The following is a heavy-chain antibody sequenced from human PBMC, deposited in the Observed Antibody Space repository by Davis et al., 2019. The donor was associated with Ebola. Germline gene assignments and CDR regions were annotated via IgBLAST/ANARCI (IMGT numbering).Heavy chain of an antibody. D-gene: IGHD6-6*01. J-gene: IGHJ6*02. CDR2: INPSGGST. CDR3: ARDNGGSSPHYYYYYYGMDV. CDR1: GYTFTSYY. Sequence: AASVKVSCKASGYTFTSYYMHWVRQAPGQGLEWMGIINPSGGSTSYAQKLQGRVTMTTDTSTSTAYMELRSLRSDDTAVYYCARDNGGSSPHYYYYYYGMDVWGQGTTVTVSS. V-gene: IGHV1-46*01.